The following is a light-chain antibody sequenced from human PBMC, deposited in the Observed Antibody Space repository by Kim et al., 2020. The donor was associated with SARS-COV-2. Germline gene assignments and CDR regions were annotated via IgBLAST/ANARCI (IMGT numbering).Light chain of an antibody. Sequence: LGQTVRITCQGGSLRSYYASWYQQKPGQAPVLVIYGKNNRPSGIPDRFSGSSSGNTASLTITGAQAVDEADYYCNSRDSSGNHLRVFGGGTQLTVL. CDR3: NSRDSSGNHLRV. J-gene: IGLJ3*02. V-gene: IGLV3-19*01. CDR1: SLRSYY. CDR2: GKN.